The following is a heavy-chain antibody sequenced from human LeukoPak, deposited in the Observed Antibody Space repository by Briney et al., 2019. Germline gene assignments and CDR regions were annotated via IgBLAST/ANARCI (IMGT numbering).Heavy chain of an antibody. CDR3: ARGQAVTGFDY. CDR2: INHSGST. J-gene: IGHJ4*02. Sequence: PSETLSLTCAVYGGSFSGYYWSWIRQPPGKGLEWIGEINHSGSTNYNPSLKSRVTISVDTSKSQFSLKLSSVTAADTAVYYCARGQAVTGFDYWGQGTLVTVSS. CDR1: GGSFSGYY. D-gene: IGHD2-21*02. V-gene: IGHV4-34*01.